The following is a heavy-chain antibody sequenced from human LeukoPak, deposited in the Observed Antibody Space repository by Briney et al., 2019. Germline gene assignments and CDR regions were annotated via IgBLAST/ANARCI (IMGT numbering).Heavy chain of an antibody. Sequence: PSETLSLTCTVSGYSITNGFYWVRVRQPPGKGLEWIGTFYHSGSTYFNPSLESRVTISVDTSKNQFSLKLSSVTAADTAVYYCARLRSWFDPWGQGTLVTVSS. V-gene: IGHV4-38-2*02. CDR2: FYHSGST. J-gene: IGHJ5*02. CDR3: ARLRSWFDP. CDR1: GYSITNGFY. D-gene: IGHD1-14*01.